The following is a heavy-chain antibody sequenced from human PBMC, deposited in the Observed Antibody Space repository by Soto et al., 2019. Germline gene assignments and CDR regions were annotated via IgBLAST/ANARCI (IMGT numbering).Heavy chain of an antibody. D-gene: IGHD6-6*01. J-gene: IGHJ6*02. Sequence: ASVKVSCKACGYTFTGCDINWLLQSTLQGLDWMGWMNPNSGNTGYAQKFHGRVTMTRDTSTSTVYMELSSLRSEDTAVYYCARDGVSSSRSSNYYYGMDVWGQGTTVTVSS. CDR1: GYTFTGCD. CDR3: ARDGVSSSRSSNYYYGMDV. CDR2: MNPNSGNT. V-gene: IGHV1-8*01.